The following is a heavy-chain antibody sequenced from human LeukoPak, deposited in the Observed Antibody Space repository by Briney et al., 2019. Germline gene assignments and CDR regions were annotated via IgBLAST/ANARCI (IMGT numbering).Heavy chain of an antibody. CDR3: ARPLGYSYGYDY. CDR2: IYPGDSDT. D-gene: IGHD5-18*01. V-gene: IGHV5-51*01. J-gene: IGHJ4*02. Sequence: GESQKTSCKGSGYSFSSYCSGLGRPMPGKVLGWMGIIYPGDSDTRYSPFFQGQVTISADKSISTAYLQWGSLKASDTAMYYCARPLGYSYGYDYWGQGTLVTVSS. CDR1: GYSFSSYC.